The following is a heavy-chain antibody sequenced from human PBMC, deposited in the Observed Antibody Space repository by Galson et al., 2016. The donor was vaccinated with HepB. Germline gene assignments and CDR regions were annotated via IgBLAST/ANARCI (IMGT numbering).Heavy chain of an antibody. CDR3: ARDDDYGWGTSRCTRTVPQYYFDY. V-gene: IGHV3-30-3*01. CDR2: ISFDGNNN. D-gene: IGHD3-16*02. Sequence: SLRLSCAASGFTFSSYAMHWVRQAPGKGLEWVAVISFDGNNNFYADSVKGRFTISRDNSKNTLYLQMNSLRAEDTAVYYCARDDDYGWGTSRCTRTVPQYYFDYWGQGTLVTVSS. CDR1: GFTFSSYA. J-gene: IGHJ4*02.